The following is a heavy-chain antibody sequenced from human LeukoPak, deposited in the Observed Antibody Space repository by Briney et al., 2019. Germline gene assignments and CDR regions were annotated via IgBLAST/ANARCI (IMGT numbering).Heavy chain of an antibody. CDR2: IYTSGST. CDR1: GGSISSTRYY. D-gene: IGHD5-12*01. CDR3: ARNSGYDVFDY. V-gene: IGHV4-61*02. Sequence: PSETLSLTCTVSGGSISSTRYYWSWIRQPAGKVLEWIGGIYTSGSTNYNPSLKSRVTISVDTSKNQFSLKLSSVTAADTAVYYCARNSGYDVFDYWGQGTLVTVSS. J-gene: IGHJ4*02.